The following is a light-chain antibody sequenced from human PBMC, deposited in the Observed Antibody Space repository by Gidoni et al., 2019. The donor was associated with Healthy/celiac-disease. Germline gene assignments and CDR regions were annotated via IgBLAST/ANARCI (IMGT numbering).Light chain of an antibody. Sequence: QSVLKQPPSVSGAPGQRVTLSCTGSSSNIGAGYDVHWYQHLPGTAPKLLIYGNNNRPSGVPDRFSGSKSGTSASLAITGLQAEDEADYYCQSYDSSLSGHVVFGGGTKLTVL. CDR1: SSNIGAGYD. CDR3: QSYDSSLSGHVV. J-gene: IGLJ2*01. CDR2: GNN. V-gene: IGLV1-40*01.